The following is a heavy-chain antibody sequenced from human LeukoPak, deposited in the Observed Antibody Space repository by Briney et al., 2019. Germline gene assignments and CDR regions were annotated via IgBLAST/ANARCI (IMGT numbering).Heavy chain of an antibody. CDR3: ANIAAAQDFDY. Sequence: GGSLRLSCAASGFTFSSYAMHWVRQAPGKGLEWVAVISYDGSNKYYADSVKGRFTISRDNSKNTLYLQMNSLRAEDTAVYYCANIAAAQDFDYWGQGTLVTVSS. CDR1: GFTFSSYA. CDR2: ISYDGSNK. D-gene: IGHD6-13*01. V-gene: IGHV3-30*01. J-gene: IGHJ4*02.